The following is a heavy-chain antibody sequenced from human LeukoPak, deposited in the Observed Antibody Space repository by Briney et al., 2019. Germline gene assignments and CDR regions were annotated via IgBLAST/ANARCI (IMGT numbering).Heavy chain of an antibody. V-gene: IGHV3-48*03. CDR3: ARAGMDTAMVSHY. D-gene: IGHD5-18*01. CDR1: GFTFSSYE. Sequence: GGSLRLSCAASGFTFSSYEMNWVRQAPGKGLEWVSYISSSGSNIYYADSVKGRFTISRDNAKNSLYLQMNSLRAEDTAVYYCARAGMDTAMVSHYWGQGTLVTVSS. J-gene: IGHJ4*02. CDR2: ISSSGSNI.